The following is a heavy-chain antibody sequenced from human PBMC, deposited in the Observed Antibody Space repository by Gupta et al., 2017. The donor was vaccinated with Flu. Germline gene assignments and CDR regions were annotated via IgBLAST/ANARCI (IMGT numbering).Heavy chain of an antibody. V-gene: IGHV4-61*02. D-gene: IGHD2-15*01. CDR3: ARIRSGGNWFDS. CDR1: GDSITSGAYY. J-gene: IGHJ5*01. Sequence: QVRLQESGPGLVKPLQTLSLTCTVSGDSITSGAYYWNWVRQPAGKGLEWIGRIYASGATYYNAALNGRVTMSIQTSKNQLSLKLISMTAADTAVYYCARIRSGGNWFDSWGQGTLVTVSS. CDR2: IYASGAT.